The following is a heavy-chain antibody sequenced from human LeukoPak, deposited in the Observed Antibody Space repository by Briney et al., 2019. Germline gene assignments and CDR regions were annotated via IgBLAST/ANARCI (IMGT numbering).Heavy chain of an antibody. J-gene: IGHJ4*02. D-gene: IGHD1-14*01. CDR3: ARHRTDGTDFFDY. CDR2: IFYSGTT. V-gene: IGHV4-59*01. Sequence: PSETLSLTCSVSGGSISSYYGSWIRQPPGMGLEWIGYIFYSGTTNYNPSLKSRVTISVDTSKNQFSLRLTSVTAADTAVYYCARHRTDGTDFFDYWGQGTLVTVSS. CDR1: GGSISSYY.